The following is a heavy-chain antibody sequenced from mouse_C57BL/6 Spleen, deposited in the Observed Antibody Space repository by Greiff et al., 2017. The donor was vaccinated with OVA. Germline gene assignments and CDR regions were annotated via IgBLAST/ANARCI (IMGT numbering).Heavy chain of an antibody. Sequence: VQLQQPGTELVKPGASVKLSCKASGYTFTSYWMHWVKQRPGQGLEWIGNINPSNGGTNYNEKFKSKATLTVDKSSRTAYMQLSSLTSAVSAVYEGARRDDGDGLADWGKGTLGTVSA. J-gene: IGHJ3*01. CDR1: GYTFTSYW. CDR2: INPSNGGT. D-gene: IGHD2-13*01. V-gene: IGHV1-53*01. CDR3: ARRDDGDGLAD.